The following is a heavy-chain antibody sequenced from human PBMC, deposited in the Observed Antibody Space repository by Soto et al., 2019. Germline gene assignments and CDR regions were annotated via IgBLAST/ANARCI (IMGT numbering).Heavy chain of an antibody. Sequence: SLRLSCAASGFTFSSYWMSWVRQAPGQGQEWVANIKQDGSEKYYVDSVKGRFTISRDNAKNSLYLQMNSLRAEDTAVYYCARELSLSSGWPSDAFDIWGQGTMVTVSS. D-gene: IGHD6-19*01. CDR2: IKQDGSEK. CDR3: ARELSLSSGWPSDAFDI. V-gene: IGHV3-7*05. CDR1: GFTFSSYW. J-gene: IGHJ3*02.